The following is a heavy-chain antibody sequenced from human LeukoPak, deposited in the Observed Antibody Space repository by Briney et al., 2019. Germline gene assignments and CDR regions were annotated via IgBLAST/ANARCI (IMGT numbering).Heavy chain of an antibody. CDR3: ARQFDGSHPNAFDI. D-gene: IGHD1-26*01. CDR2: IGSSGSTI. V-gene: IGHV3-11*04. Sequence: GGSLRLSCAASGFTFSDYYMSWIRQAPGKGLEWVSYIGSSGSTIYYADSVKGRFTISRDNAKNSLYLQMNSLRVEDTAVYYCARQFDGSHPNAFDIWGQGTMVTVSS. J-gene: IGHJ3*02. CDR1: GFTFSDYY.